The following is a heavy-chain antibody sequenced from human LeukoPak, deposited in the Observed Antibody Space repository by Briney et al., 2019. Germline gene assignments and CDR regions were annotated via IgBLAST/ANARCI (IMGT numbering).Heavy chain of an antibody. CDR2: IYHSGST. Sequence: SETLSLTCAVSGGSISSGGYSWSWIRQPPGKGLEWIGYIYHSGSTYYNPSLKSRVTISVDRSKNQFSLKLSSVTAADTAVYYCARDGSIRGYYYGMNVWGQGTTVTVSS. D-gene: IGHD1-26*01. CDR1: GGSISSGGYS. J-gene: IGHJ6*02. CDR3: ARDGSIRGYYYGMNV. V-gene: IGHV4-30-2*01.